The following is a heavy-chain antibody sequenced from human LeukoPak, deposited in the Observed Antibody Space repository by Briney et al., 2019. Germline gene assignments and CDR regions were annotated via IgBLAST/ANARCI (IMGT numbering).Heavy chain of an antibody. D-gene: IGHD4-11*01. CDR3: ARQITTVTTDGIYFDF. J-gene: IGHJ4*02. Sequence: GESLKISCKGTGHSFIYYWSGWVRQMPGKGLEWMGVIYPGNSDARYSPSFQGQVTISAGKSINTAYLQWTSLQASDTAMYYCARQITTVTTDGIYFDFWGQGTLVTVSS. V-gene: IGHV5-51*01. CDR2: IYPGNSDA. CDR1: GHSFIYYW.